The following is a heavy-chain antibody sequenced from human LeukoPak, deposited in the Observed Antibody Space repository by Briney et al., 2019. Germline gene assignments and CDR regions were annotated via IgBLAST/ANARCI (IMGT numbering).Heavy chain of an antibody. CDR1: GGSISSSSYY. Sequence: SETLSLTCTVSGGSISSSSYYWGWIRQPPGKGLEWIGSIYYSGSTYYNPSLKSRVTISVDTSKNQFSLKLSSVTAADTAVYYCARREAAAADQFDYWGQGTLVTVSS. CDR3: ARREAAAADQFDY. V-gene: IGHV4-39*01. J-gene: IGHJ4*02. CDR2: IYYSGST. D-gene: IGHD6-13*01.